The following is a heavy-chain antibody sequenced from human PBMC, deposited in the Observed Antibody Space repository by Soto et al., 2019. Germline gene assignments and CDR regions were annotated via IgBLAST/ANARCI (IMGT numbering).Heavy chain of an antibody. CDR2: ISSNSVTI. CDR3: AREDILGTRSFDY. Sequence: EVQLVESGGGLVKPGGSLRLSCAASGFTFSSYSMNWVRQAPGKGLEWVSSISSNSVTIYYADSVRGRFTIFRDNAKNSLYLQMNSLRDEDTAVYYCAREDILGTRSFDYWGQGALVTVSS. D-gene: IGHD1-26*01. V-gene: IGHV3-21*01. J-gene: IGHJ4*02. CDR1: GFTFSSYS.